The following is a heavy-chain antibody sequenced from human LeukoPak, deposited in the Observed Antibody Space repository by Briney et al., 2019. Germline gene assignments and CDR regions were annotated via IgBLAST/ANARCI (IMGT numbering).Heavy chain of an antibody. CDR3: ARTTVVAYKWFDP. J-gene: IGHJ5*02. V-gene: IGHV4-38-2*02. D-gene: IGHD4-23*01. CDR1: GYSINNGYY. CDR2: IYYTGST. Sequence: SETLSLTCSVSGYSINNGYYWGWIRQPPGRGLEWIANIYYTGSTYFNPSLKSRVTISVDTSKKQFSLMLTSVTAADTAVYYCARTTVVAYKWFDPWGQGTLVTVSS.